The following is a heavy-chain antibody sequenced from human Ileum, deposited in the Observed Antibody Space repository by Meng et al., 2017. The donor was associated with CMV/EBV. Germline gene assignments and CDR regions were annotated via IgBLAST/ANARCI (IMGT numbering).Heavy chain of an antibody. Sequence: GGSLRLSCKGSGYSFTSYWIGWVRQMPGKGLEWMGIIYPGDSDTRYSPSFQGQVTISADKSISTAYLQWSSLKASDTAMYYCARHRIAVADDGFDPWGQGTLVTVSS. CDR2: IYPGDSDT. CDR3: ARHRIAVADDGFDP. D-gene: IGHD6-19*01. CDR1: GYSFTSYW. V-gene: IGHV5-51*01. J-gene: IGHJ5*02.